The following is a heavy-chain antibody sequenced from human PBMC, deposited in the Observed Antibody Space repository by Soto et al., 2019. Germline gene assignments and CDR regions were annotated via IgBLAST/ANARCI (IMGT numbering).Heavy chain of an antibody. Sequence: GVSLRLSCAASGFAFSNYAMVWVRQAPGKGLEWVSSISTSIGATYYADSVKGRFTISRDDSKDTLYLQMNSLIAEDSAVYYFAKGRTVVARNFDYWYQGTQVTVSS. D-gene: IGHD2-15*01. J-gene: IGHJ4*02. CDR3: AKGRTVVARNFDY. CDR2: ISTSIGAT. CDR1: GFAFSNYA. V-gene: IGHV3-23*01.